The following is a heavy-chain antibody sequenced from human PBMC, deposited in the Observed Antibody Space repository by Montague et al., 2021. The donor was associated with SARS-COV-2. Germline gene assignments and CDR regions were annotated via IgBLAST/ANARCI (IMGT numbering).Heavy chain of an antibody. J-gene: IGHJ4*02. CDR1: GGAMSSYY. D-gene: IGHD3-3*01. Sequence: SKTLSLTCTVSGGAMSSYYWSWIRLPPGKPLEWLGYIYYTGETTHNPSLKSRVTISVDTSGSQFSLRLTSVTAADTAVYFCARFWSGYVDKWSQGTLVTVSS. CDR3: ARFWSGYVDK. CDR2: IYYTGET. V-gene: IGHV4-59*01.